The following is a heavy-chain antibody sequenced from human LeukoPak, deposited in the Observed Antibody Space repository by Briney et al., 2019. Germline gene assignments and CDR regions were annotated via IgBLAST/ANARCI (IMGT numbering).Heavy chain of an antibody. CDR2: ISATGGRT. V-gene: IGHV3-23*01. J-gene: IGHJ4*02. CDR3: ARGPRVYFDY. Sequence: GGSLRLSCAASGFTFSTYAMSWVRQAPGKGLEWVSTISATGGRTYYADSVKGLFTISRDNAKNSLYLQMNSLRAEDTAVYYCARGPRVYFDYWGQGTLVTVSS. CDR1: GFTFSTYA.